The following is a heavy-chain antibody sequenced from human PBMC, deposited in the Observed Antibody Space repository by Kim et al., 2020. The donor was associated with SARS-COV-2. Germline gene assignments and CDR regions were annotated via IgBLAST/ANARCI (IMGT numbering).Heavy chain of an antibody. Sequence: SETLSLTCAVYGGSFSGYYWSWIRQPPGKGLEWIGEINHSGSTNYNPSLKSRVTISVDTSKNQFSLKLSSVTAADTAVYYCASSPSDILTGRVIRWFDPWGQGTLVTVSS. CDR3: ASSPSDILTGRVIRWFDP. V-gene: IGHV4-34*01. D-gene: IGHD3-9*01. CDR1: GGSFSGYY. CDR2: INHSGST. J-gene: IGHJ5*02.